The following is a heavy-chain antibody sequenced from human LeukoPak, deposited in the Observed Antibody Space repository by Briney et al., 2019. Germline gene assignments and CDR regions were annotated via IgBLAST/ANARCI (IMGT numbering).Heavy chain of an antibody. D-gene: IGHD3-3*01. CDR2: IYYSGST. CDR3: ARDLTNYDFWSGYSTADAFDI. J-gene: IGHJ3*02. Sequence: SETLSLTCTVSGGSISSGGYYWSWIRQHPGKGLEWIGYIYYSGSTYYNPSLKSRVTISVDTSENQFSLKLSSVTAADTAVYYCARDLTNYDFWSGYSTADAFDIWGQGTMVTVSS. V-gene: IGHV4-31*03. CDR1: GGSISSGGYY.